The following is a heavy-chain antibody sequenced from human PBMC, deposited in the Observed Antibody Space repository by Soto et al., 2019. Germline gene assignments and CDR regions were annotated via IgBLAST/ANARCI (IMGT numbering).Heavy chain of an antibody. V-gene: IGHV4-59*01. CDR2: IYYSGST. Sequence: QVQLQESGPGLVKPSETLSLTCTVSGGSISSYYWSWIRQPPWKGLEWIGYIYYSGSTNYNPSLKSRVTISVDTSKNQFSLKLSSVTAADTAVYYCARVGGSRKADYWGQGTLVTVSS. D-gene: IGHD3-16*01. CDR3: ARVGGSRKADY. CDR1: GGSISSYY. J-gene: IGHJ4*02.